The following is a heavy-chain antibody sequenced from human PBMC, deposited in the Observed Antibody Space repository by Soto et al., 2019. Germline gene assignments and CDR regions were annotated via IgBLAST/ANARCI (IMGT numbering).Heavy chain of an antibody. CDR3: ARDGNTYYYGSGSYYPFDY. J-gene: IGHJ4*02. CDR2: IYYSGST. V-gene: IGHV4-59*01. Sequence: SETLSLTCTVSGGSISSYYWSWIRQPPGKGLEWIGYIYYSGSTNYNPSLKSRVTISVDTSKNQFSLKQSSVTAADTAVYYCARDGNTYYYGSGSYYPFDYWGQGTLVTVSS. D-gene: IGHD3-10*01. CDR1: GGSISSYY.